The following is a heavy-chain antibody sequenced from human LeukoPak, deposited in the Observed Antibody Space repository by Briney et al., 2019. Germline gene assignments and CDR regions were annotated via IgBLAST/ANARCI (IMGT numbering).Heavy chain of an antibody. V-gene: IGHV3-30*18. Sequence: PGRSLRLYCAASGFTFSSYGMHWVRQAPGKGLEWVAVISYDGSNKYYADSVKGRFTISRDNSKNTLYLQMNSLRAEDTAVYYCAKGSQGRGYSGYDRTYNYYYYYGMDVWGQGTTVTVSS. D-gene: IGHD5-12*01. CDR2: ISYDGSNK. CDR1: GFTFSSYG. J-gene: IGHJ6*02. CDR3: AKGSQGRGYSGYDRTYNYYYYYGMDV.